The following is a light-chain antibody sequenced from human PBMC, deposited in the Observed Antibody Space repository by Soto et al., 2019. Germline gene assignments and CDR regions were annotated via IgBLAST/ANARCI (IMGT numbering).Light chain of an antibody. CDR3: QQYASSPRT. V-gene: IGKV3-20*01. Sequence: EIMLTQSPGTLSLSPGDRATLSCRASQSVSGSYLAWYQQKPGQAPRLVIYDASSRATGIPDRFSGSGSGADLPLTISRLEPEDFAVYYCQQYASSPRTFGQGTKVEIK. CDR2: DAS. CDR1: QSVSGSY. J-gene: IGKJ1*01.